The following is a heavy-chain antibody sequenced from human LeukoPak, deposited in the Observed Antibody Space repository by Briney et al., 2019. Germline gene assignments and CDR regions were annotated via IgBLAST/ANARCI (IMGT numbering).Heavy chain of an antibody. D-gene: IGHD2-2*01. CDR3: ASRFFRSEDCSSTSCYPGFDY. J-gene: IGHJ4*02. CDR2: IYYSGST. Sequence: SETLSLTCTVSGGSISSSSYYWGWIRQPPGMGLEWFGSIYYSGSTYYNPSLKSRVTISVDTSKNQFSLKLSSVTAADTAVYYCASRFFRSEDCSSTSCYPGFDYWGQGTLVTVSS. CDR1: GGSISSSSYY. V-gene: IGHV4-39*01.